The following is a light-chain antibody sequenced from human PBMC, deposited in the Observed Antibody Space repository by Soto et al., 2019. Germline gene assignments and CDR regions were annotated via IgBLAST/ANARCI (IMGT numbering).Light chain of an antibody. CDR1: QSVSSN. CDR2: AAS. CDR3: HQYNNWPPST. V-gene: IGKV3-15*01. J-gene: IGKJ1*01. Sequence: EIVMTQSPATLSVSPGERATLSCRASQSVSSNLVWYQQKPGQAPRVLIYAASTRATGIPARFSGSGSGTEFTLTISNLQSEDFAVYYCHQYNNWPPSTFGQGT.